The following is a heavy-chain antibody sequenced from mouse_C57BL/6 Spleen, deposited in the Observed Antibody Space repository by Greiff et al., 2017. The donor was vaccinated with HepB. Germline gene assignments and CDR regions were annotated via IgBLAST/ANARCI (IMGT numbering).Heavy chain of an antibody. V-gene: IGHV14-4*01. Sequence: VQLQQSGAELVRPGASVKLSCTASGFNIKDDYMHWVKQRPEQGLEWIGWIDPENGDTEYASKFQGKATITADTSSNTAYLQLSSLTSEDTAVYYCTTLYGSSYLYAMDYWGQGTSVTVSS. CDR2: IDPENGDT. CDR1: GFNIKDDY. CDR3: TTLYGSSYLYAMDY. J-gene: IGHJ4*01. D-gene: IGHD1-1*01.